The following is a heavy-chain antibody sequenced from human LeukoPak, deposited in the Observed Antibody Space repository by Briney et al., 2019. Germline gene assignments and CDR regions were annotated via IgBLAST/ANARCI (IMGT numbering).Heavy chain of an antibody. CDR2: ISSSGSTI. CDR3: ARDMYYYDSSGYFVDY. Sequence: GGSLRLSCAASGFTFSDYYMSWIRQAPGKGLEWVSYISSSGSTIYYADSVKGRFTISRDNAKNSLYLQMNSLRAEDTAVYYCARDMYYYDSSGYFVDYWGQGTLVTVSS. D-gene: IGHD3-22*01. CDR1: GFTFSDYY. J-gene: IGHJ4*02. V-gene: IGHV3-11*01.